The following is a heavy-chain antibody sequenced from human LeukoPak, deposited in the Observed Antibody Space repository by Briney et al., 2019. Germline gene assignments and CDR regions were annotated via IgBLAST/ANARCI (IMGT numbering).Heavy chain of an antibody. J-gene: IGHJ4*02. CDR2: ISSSSSYI. V-gene: IGHV3-21*01. CDR1: GFSFSSYN. Sequence: GGSLRLSCAASGFSFSSYNMNWVRQAPGKGLEWVSSISSSSSYIYYADSVKGRFTISRDNAKNSLYLQMNSLRAEDTAVYYCAKDPGYDSSGYYYWGQGTQVTVSS. CDR3: AKDPGYDSSGYYY. D-gene: IGHD3-22*01.